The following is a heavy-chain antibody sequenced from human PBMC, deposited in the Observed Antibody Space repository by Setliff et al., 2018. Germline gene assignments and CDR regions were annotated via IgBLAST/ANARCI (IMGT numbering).Heavy chain of an antibody. CDR3: ARDLYNSGSDY. Sequence: ASGKVSCKTSGYPFTDYYIHWVRQAPGQGLEWMGRINPNSGATNFAQKFQGRVTMTRDASISTAYMDLSRLRSDDTAVYYCARDLYNSGSDYWGQGTRVTVS. J-gene: IGHJ4*02. CDR2: INPNSGAT. D-gene: IGHD6-25*01. CDR1: GYPFTDYY. V-gene: IGHV1-2*06.